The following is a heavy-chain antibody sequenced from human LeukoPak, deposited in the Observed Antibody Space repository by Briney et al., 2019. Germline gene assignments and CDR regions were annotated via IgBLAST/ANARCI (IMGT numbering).Heavy chain of an antibody. J-gene: IGHJ4*02. Sequence: SVKVSCKASGGTFSSYAISWVRQAPGQGLEWMGGIIPIFGTANYAQKFQGRVTITADESTSTAYMELSSLGSEDTAVYYCARGTDSVVPAAPGYWGQGTLVTVSS. CDR1: GGTFSSYA. D-gene: IGHD2-2*01. V-gene: IGHV1-69*13. CDR3: ARGTDSVVPAAPGY. CDR2: IIPIFGTA.